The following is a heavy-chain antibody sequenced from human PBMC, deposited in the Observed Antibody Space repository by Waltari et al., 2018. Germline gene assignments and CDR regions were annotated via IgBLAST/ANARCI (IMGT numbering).Heavy chain of an antibody. V-gene: IGHV4-39*07. Sequence: QLRLQESGPGLVKPSETLSLTCPVSGGSISSSSYCWGWIRQPPGKGLEWIGSIYYTVSTYYNPSLKSRVTISVDTSKNQFSLKLSSVTAADTAVYYCARDCSGSWYYWFDPWGQGTLVTVSS. D-gene: IGHD6-13*01. CDR3: ARDCSGSWYYWFDP. CDR1: GGSISSSSYC. CDR2: IYYTVST. J-gene: IGHJ5*02.